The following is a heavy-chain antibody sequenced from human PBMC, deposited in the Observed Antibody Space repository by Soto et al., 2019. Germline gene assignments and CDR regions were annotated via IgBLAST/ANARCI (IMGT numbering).Heavy chain of an antibody. CDR1: GGSISSYY. CDR2: IYYSGST. CDR3: ARQNYDFWSGSYYMDV. D-gene: IGHD3-3*01. J-gene: IGHJ6*03. V-gene: IGHV4-59*08. Sequence: SETLSLTCTVSGGSISSYYWSWIRQPPGKGLEWIGYIYYSGSTNYNPSLKSRVTISVDTSKNQFSLKLSSVTAADTAVYYCARQNYDFWSGSYYMDVWGKGTTVTV.